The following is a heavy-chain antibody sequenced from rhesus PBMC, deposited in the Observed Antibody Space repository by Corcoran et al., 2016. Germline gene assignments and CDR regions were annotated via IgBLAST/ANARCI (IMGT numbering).Heavy chain of an antibody. CDR3: AREGYSGYSYFDY. D-gene: IGHD5-42*01. CDR2: INGNSGST. V-gene: IGHV4-80*01. J-gene: IGHJ4*01. Sequence: QVQLQESGPGLVKPSETLSLTCAVSGGSFRRYCWSWIRQPPGQGLEWIGEINGNSGSTNYNPSLKSRVTISKDASKNQFSLKLSSVTAADTAVYYCAREGYSGYSYFDYWGQGVLVTVSS. CDR1: GGSFRRYC.